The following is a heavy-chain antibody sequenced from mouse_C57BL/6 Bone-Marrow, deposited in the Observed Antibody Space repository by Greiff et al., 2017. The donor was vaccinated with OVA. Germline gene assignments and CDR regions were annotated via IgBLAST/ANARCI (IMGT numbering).Heavy chain of an antibody. V-gene: IGHV1-4*01. Sequence: VQLQQSGAELARPGASVKMSCKASGYTFTSYTMHWVKQRPGQGLEWIGYINPSSGYTKYNQKFKDKATLTVDKSSSTAYRQMSSLTYEDPAVYYCARIYDGYYVEFDYWGQGTTLTVSS. CDR3: ARIYDGYYVEFDY. J-gene: IGHJ2*01. D-gene: IGHD2-3*01. CDR2: INPSSGYT. CDR1: GYTFTSYT.